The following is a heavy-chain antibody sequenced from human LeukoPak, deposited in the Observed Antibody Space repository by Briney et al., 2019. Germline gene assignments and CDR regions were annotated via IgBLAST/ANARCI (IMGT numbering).Heavy chain of an antibody. D-gene: IGHD3-22*01. CDR2: IYHSGST. CDR3: ARRMSITMIVVVPGGAFDI. J-gene: IGHJ3*02. V-gene: IGHV4-38-2*01. Sequence: SETLSLTCAVSGYSISSGYYWGWIRQPPGKGLEWIGSIYHSGSTYYNPSLKGRVTISVDTSKNQFSLKLSSVTAADTAVYYCARRMSITMIVVVPGGAFDIWGQGTMVTVSS. CDR1: GYSISSGYY.